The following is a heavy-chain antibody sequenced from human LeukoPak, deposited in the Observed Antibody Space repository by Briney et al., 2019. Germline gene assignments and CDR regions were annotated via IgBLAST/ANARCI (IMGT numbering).Heavy chain of an antibody. V-gene: IGHV3-30*02. CDR2: IKFHGHET. CDR1: GFNFNNYD. CDR3: AREAPICRNADCRTGFDY. Sequence: GGSLTLSCVASGFNFNNYDLHWVRQAPGKGLEWVAFIKFHGHETFYADSVEGRFTFSRDNSRYTVYLQMNSLRSEDTAVYYCAREAPICRNADCRTGFDYWGQGTVVAVSS. D-gene: IGHD1-1*01. J-gene: IGHJ4*02.